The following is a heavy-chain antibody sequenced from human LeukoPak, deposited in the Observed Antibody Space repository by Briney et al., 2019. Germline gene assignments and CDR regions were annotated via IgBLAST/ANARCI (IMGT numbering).Heavy chain of an antibody. CDR1: GGSISSSDYY. CDR2: IFYSGST. J-gene: IGHJ4*02. D-gene: IGHD5-24*01. V-gene: IGHV4-39*01. Sequence: SETLPLTCTVSGGSISSSDYYWGWIRQSPGKGLEWIGSIFYSGSTYYNPSLRSRLTMSVDTSMNQFSLRLRSVTAADTAVYYCARRDGNKAVLDYWGQGTLVTVSS. CDR3: ARRDGNKAVLDY.